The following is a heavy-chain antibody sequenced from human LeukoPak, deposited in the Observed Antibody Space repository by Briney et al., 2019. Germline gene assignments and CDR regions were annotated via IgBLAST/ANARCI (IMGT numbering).Heavy chain of an antibody. D-gene: IGHD2-15*01. V-gene: IGHV3-23*01. CDR2: LSGNGITT. Sequence: GGCLRLSCAASGFAFSAYGMSWVRQAPGKGLEWVSALSGNGITTYYADSVKGRFTISRDNSKNTMYLQMNSLRAEDTAVYYCAKDGGSWNFDYWGQGTLVTVSS. J-gene: IGHJ4*02. CDR3: AKDGGSWNFDY. CDR1: GFAFSAYG.